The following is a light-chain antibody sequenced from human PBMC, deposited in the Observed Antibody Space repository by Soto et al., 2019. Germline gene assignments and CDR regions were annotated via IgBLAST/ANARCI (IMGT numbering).Light chain of an antibody. CDR2: DAS. CDR3: QQYNTYSRT. V-gene: IGKV1-5*01. Sequence: DIQMTQSPSTLSAFVGDRVTITCRASQSISGWFAWYQQKPGKAPKLLIYDASSLEGGVPSRFSGSGSGTEFTLTISSLQPDDSATYFGQQYNTYSRTFGQGTKVEI. J-gene: IGKJ1*01. CDR1: QSISGW.